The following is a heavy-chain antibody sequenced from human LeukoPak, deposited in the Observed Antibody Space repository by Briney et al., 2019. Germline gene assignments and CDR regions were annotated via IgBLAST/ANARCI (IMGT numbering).Heavy chain of an antibody. V-gene: IGHV3-20*04. D-gene: IGHD2-2*01. CDR3: ARGLTALPRSTFDS. J-gene: IGHJ4*02. CDR2: INWNGGST. CDR1: GFTFDDYG. Sequence: GGSLRLSCAASGFTFDDYGMSWVRQAPGKGLEWVSGINWNGGSTGYADSVKGRFTISRDNAKNTLYLQMNSLRAEDTAIYYCARGLTALPRSTFDSWGQGTLVTVSS.